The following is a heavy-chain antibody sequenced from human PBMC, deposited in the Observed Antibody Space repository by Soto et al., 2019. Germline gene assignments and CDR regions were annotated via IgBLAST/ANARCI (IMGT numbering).Heavy chain of an antibody. CDR2: IHYSGSA. J-gene: IGHJ4*02. V-gene: IGHV4-59*04. CDR1: GGTISSWY. CDR3: VGGYPWVGFDY. Sequence: SETLSLTCTVSGGTISSWYWSWIRQPPGKGLEWIGDIHYSGSASYSPSLKSRVTISVGTSKNQFSLNLTSVTAADTAVYICVGGYPWVGFDYWGQGTLVTVSS. D-gene: IGHD3-22*01.